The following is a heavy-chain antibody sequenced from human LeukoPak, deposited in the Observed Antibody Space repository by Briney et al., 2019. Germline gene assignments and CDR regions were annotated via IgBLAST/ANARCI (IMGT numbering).Heavy chain of an antibody. Sequence: GASVKVSCKVSGYTLTQLLMHWVRQAPGKELEWMGGFDPEDGETIYAQKFQGRVTMTEDTSTDTAYMELSSLRSEDTAVYYCATAEPGIAAAGNDWFDPWGQGTLVTVSS. V-gene: IGHV1-24*01. CDR3: ATAEPGIAAAGNDWFDP. J-gene: IGHJ5*02. D-gene: IGHD6-13*01. CDR1: GYTLTQLL. CDR2: FDPEDGET.